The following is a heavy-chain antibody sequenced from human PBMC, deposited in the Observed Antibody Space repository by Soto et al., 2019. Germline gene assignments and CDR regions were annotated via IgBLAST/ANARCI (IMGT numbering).Heavy chain of an antibody. D-gene: IGHD1-1*01. J-gene: IGHJ5*01. CDR1: RGYVITIY. V-gene: IGHV4-4*07. CDR3: AREESHSAYNFAIGIQLWSFDC. Sequence: PSETLSLTCTVSRGYVITIYWCWVRQHPAEGLVWIGGIFSHANTAYSPSLKSRVTLSVDTPKNQISLNLTSVTAADMAVYYCAREESHSAYNFAIGIQLWSFDCWGQGLPVTVSS. CDR2: IFSHANT.